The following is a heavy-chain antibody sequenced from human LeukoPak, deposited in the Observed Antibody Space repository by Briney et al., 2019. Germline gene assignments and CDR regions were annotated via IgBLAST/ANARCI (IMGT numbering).Heavy chain of an antibody. CDR1: GGTFSSYA. V-gene: IGHV1-69*05. CDR3: ARDRSPERTKIVGDLDY. Sequence: EASVKVSCKASGGTFSSYAISWVRQAPGQGLEWMGGIIPIFGTANYAQKLQGRVTITTDESTSTAYMELSSLRSEDTAVYYCARDRSPERTKIVGDLDYWGQGTLVTVSS. CDR2: IIPIFGTA. D-gene: IGHD3-22*01. J-gene: IGHJ4*02.